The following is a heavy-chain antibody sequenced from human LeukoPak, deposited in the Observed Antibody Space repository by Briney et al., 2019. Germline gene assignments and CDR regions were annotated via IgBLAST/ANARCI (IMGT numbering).Heavy chain of an antibody. CDR1: GFTFSSYG. Sequence: PGGSLRLSCAASGFTFSSYGMTWVRQAPGKGLEWVSYISSSSSTIYYADSVKGRFTISRDNAKNSLYLQLNSLRAEDTAVYYCAREARYYDILTGWTNWFDPWGQGTLVTVSS. J-gene: IGHJ5*02. CDR2: ISSSSSTI. D-gene: IGHD3-9*01. V-gene: IGHV3-48*01. CDR3: AREARYYDILTGWTNWFDP.